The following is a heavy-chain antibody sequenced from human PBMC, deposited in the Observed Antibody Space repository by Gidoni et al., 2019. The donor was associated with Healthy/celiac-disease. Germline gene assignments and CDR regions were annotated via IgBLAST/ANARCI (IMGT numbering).Heavy chain of an antibody. CDR2: ISGSGGST. Sequence: EVQLLESGGGLVQPGGSLRLSCAASGITLSSYAMSWVRQAPGKGLEWVSAISGSGGSTYYADSVKGRFTISRDNSKNTLYLQMNSLRAEDTAVYYCAKDQVTYYDFWSGPGLGFDYWGQGTLVTVSS. CDR3: AKDQVTYYDFWSGPGLGFDY. D-gene: IGHD3-3*01. V-gene: IGHV3-23*01. J-gene: IGHJ4*02. CDR1: GITLSSYA.